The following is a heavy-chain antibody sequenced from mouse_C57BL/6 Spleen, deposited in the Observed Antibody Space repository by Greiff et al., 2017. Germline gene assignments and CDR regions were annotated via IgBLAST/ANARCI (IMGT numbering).Heavy chain of an antibody. D-gene: IGHD2-4*01. CDR1: GYAFTNYL. J-gene: IGHJ4*01. CDR3: ARSGDYDSYAMDY. Sequence: QVQLKQSGAELVRPGTSVKVSCKASGYAFTNYLIEWVKQRPGQGLEWIGVINPGSGGTNYNEKFKGKATLIADKSSSTAYMQLSSLTSEDSAVYFCARSGDYDSYAMDYWGQGTSVTVSS. CDR2: INPGSGGT. V-gene: IGHV1-54*01.